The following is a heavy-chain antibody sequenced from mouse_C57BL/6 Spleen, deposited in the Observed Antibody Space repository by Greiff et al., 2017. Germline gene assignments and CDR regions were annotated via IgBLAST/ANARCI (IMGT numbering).Heavy chain of an antibody. CDR3: ARVAATGRYFDY. Sequence: EVQLVESGGGLVKPGGSLKLSCAASGFTFSSYAMSWVRQTPEKRLEWVATISDGGSYTYYPDNVKGRFTISRDNAKNNLYLQMSHLKSEDTAMYYCARVAATGRYFDYWGQGTTLTVSS. V-gene: IGHV5-4*01. J-gene: IGHJ2*01. CDR1: GFTFSSYA. CDR2: ISDGGSYT. D-gene: IGHD1-2*01.